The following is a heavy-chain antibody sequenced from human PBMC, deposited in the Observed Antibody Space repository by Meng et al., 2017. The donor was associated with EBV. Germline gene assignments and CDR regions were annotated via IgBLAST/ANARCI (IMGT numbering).Heavy chain of an antibody. D-gene: IGHD6-13*01. Sequence: LVQAGGEVKKPGSSVKVSCKASGGTFSSYAISWVRQAPGQGLEWMGGIIPIFGTANYAQKFQGRVTITADKSTSTAYMELSSLRSEDTAVYYCVRAEIAAAGRLDYWGQGTLVTVSS. CDR2: IIPIFGTA. J-gene: IGHJ4*02. CDR3: VRAEIAAAGRLDY. CDR1: GGTFSSYA. V-gene: IGHV1-69*06.